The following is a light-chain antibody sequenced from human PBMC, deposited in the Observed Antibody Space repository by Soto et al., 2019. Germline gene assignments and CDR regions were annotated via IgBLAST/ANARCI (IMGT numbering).Light chain of an antibody. CDR3: QQYGSSPLT. V-gene: IGKV3-20*01. Sequence: EIVVTQSPGTLSLSPGERATLSCRASQSVSISYIAWYQQKPGQAPRLLIYGASSRATGIPDRFSGSGSGTDFTLTISRLEPEDFAVYYCQQYGSSPLTFGGGTKVEIK. CDR1: QSVSISY. CDR2: GAS. J-gene: IGKJ4*01.